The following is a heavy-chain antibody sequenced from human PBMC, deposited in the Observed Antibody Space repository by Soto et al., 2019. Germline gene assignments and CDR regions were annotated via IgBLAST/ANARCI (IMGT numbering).Heavy chain of an antibody. CDR3: ARDGERDTGLNFYYYLHGMDA. CDR1: GYTFTTCG. V-gene: IGHV1-18*04. D-gene: IGHD1-1*01. Sequence: GASVKVSCKASGYTFTTCGISWGRQAPGQGLEWLGGISPYNGTTTYAEKFQGEMTMTTDTATSTAYMDLRSLRSDDTAVYYCARDGERDTGLNFYYYLHGMDAWGQGTRVTVSS. J-gene: IGHJ6*02. CDR2: ISPYNGTT.